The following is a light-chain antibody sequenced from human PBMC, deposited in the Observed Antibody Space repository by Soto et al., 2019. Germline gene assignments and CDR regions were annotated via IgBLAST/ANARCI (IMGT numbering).Light chain of an antibody. V-gene: IGKV1-5*03. Sequence: DIQMTQSPSTVSASVGGRVTITCRASQSISSWLAWYQQKPGKAPKLLIYKASSLESGVPSRFSGSGSGTEFTLTISSLQPGDFATYYCQQYNSYWTFGQGTKVDI. J-gene: IGKJ1*01. CDR3: QQYNSYWT. CDR1: QSISSW. CDR2: KAS.